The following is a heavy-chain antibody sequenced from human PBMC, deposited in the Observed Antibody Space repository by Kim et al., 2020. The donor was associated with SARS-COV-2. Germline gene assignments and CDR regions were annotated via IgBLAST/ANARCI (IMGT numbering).Heavy chain of an antibody. CDR3: AKAHGPPFWSGYYFDY. CDR2: ISGSGGST. J-gene: IGHJ4*02. D-gene: IGHD3-3*01. Sequence: GGSLRLSCAASGFTFSSYAMSWVRQAPGKGLEWVSAISGSGGSTYYADSVKGRFTISRDNSKNTLYLQMNSLRAEDTAVYYCAKAHGPPFWSGYYFDYWGQGTLVTVSS. CDR1: GFTFSSYA. V-gene: IGHV3-23*01.